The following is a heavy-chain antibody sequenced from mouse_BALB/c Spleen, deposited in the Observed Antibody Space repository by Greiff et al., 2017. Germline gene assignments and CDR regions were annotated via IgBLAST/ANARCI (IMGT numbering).Heavy chain of an antibody. CDR2: IDTSDSYT. J-gene: IGHJ3*01. CDR3: ARNYERAWFAY. Sequence: QVQLQQPGAELVMPGASVKMSCQASGYTFTDYWMHWVKQRPGQGLEWIGAIDTSDSYTSYNQKFKGKATLTVDESSSTAYMQLSSLTSEDSAVYYCARNYERAWFAYWGQGTLVTVSA. V-gene: IGHV1-69*01. D-gene: IGHD1-1*01. CDR1: GYTFTDYW.